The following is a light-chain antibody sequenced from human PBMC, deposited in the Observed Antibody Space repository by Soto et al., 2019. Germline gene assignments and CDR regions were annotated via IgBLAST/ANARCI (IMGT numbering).Light chain of an antibody. V-gene: IGKV1-13*02. Sequence: AIQLTQSPSSLSASVGDRFTITCRASQGITSALAWYQQKPGKAPKLLIYDSSSLESGVPSRFSGSGSGTDFTLTISSLQPEDFATYYCQQLNSYPFTFGQGTRLEIK. CDR1: QGITSA. CDR2: DSS. CDR3: QQLNSYPFT. J-gene: IGKJ5*01.